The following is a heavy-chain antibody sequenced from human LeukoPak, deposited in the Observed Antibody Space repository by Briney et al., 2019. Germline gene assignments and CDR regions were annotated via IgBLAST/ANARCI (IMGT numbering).Heavy chain of an antibody. J-gene: IGHJ4*02. V-gene: IGHV3-9*01. Sequence: GGSLRLSCAASGFTFDDYAMHWVRQAPGKGLEWVSGISWNSGSIGYADSVKGRFTISRDNAKNSLYLQMNSLRAGDTALYYCAKEAELGAYCSSTSCFFDYWGQGTLVTVSS. CDR1: GFTFDDYA. CDR2: ISWNSGSI. CDR3: AKEAELGAYCSSTSCFFDY. D-gene: IGHD2-2*01.